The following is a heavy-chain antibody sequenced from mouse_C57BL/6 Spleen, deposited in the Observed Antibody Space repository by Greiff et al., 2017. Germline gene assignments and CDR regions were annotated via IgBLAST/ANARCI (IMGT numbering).Heavy chain of an antibody. CDR3: ARNWDGDWYFDV. Sequence: VKLVESGPELVKPGASVKISCKASGYAFSSSWMNWVKQRPGKGLEWIGRIYPGDGDTNYNGKFKGKATLTADKSSSTAYMQLSSLTSEDSAVYFCARNWDGDWYFDVWGTGTTVTVSS. CDR2: IYPGDGDT. CDR1: GYAFSSSW. D-gene: IGHD4-1*01. J-gene: IGHJ1*03. V-gene: IGHV1-82*01.